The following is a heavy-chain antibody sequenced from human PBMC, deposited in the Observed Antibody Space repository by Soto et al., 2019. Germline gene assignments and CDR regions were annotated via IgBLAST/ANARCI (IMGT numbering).Heavy chain of an antibody. Sequence: PGESLKISCKGSGYSFTSYWIGWVRQMPGKGLEWMGIIYPGDSDTRYSPSFQGQVTISADKSISTAYLQWSSLKASDTAMYYCARRSSGYYQRLYYYYGMDVWGQGTTVTVSS. D-gene: IGHD3-22*01. J-gene: IGHJ6*02. CDR2: IYPGDSDT. CDR1: GYSFTSYW. CDR3: ARRSSGYYQRLYYYYGMDV. V-gene: IGHV5-51*01.